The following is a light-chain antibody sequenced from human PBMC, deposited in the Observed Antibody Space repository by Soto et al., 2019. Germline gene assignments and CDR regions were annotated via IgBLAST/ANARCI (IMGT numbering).Light chain of an antibody. V-gene: IGKV1-39*01. CDR3: QQRYSTPVT. Sequence: DIQMTQSPSSLSASVGDRVTITCRASQSISSYLNWDQQKPGQAPKLLIYAASSLQSGVPSRFSGSGSGTDFTLTISSLQPEDFATYYCQQRYSTPVTFGQGTKLEIK. CDR2: AAS. J-gene: IGKJ2*01. CDR1: QSISSY.